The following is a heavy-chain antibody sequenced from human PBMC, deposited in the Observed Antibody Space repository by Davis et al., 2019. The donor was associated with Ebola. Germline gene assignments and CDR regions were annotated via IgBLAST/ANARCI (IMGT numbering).Heavy chain of an antibody. Sequence: MPSETLSLTCAVYGGSFSGYYWSWIRQPPGKGLEWIGEINHSGSTNYNPSLKSRVTISVDKSKNQFSLKLSSVTAADTAVYYCARRAGFHFYYGMDVWGKGTTVIVSS. CDR1: GGSFSGYY. CDR2: INHSGST. V-gene: IGHV4-34*01. J-gene: IGHJ6*04. D-gene: IGHD3-10*01. CDR3: ARRAGFHFYYGMDV.